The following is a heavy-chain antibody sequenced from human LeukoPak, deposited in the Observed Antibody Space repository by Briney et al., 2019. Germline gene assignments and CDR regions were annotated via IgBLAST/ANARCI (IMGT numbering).Heavy chain of an antibody. D-gene: IGHD5-18*01. V-gene: IGHV3-30*02. J-gene: IGHJ4*02. CDR1: GFTFSSYG. CDR3: AMGRGYSYGYFDY. Sequence: GGSLRLSCAASGFTFSSYGMHWVRQAPGKGLEWVAFIRYDGSNGYYADSVKGRFTISRDNSKNTLYLQMNSLRAEDTAVYYCAMGRGYSYGYFDYWGQGTLVTVSS. CDR2: IRYDGSNG.